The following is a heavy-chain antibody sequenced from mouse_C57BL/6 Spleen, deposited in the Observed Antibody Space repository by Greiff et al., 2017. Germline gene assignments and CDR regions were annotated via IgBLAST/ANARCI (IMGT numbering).Heavy chain of an antibody. J-gene: IGHJ2*01. Sequence: QVQLQQPGAELVRPGSSVKLSCKASGYTFTSYWMHWVKQRPIQGLEWIGNIDPSDSETHYNQKFKDKATLTVDKSSSTAYMQLSSLTSEDSAGYYGARADEFPSHFDYWGQGTPHTVSS. V-gene: IGHV1-52*01. CDR1: GYTFTSYW. CDR2: IDPSDSET. CDR3: ARADEFPSHFDY.